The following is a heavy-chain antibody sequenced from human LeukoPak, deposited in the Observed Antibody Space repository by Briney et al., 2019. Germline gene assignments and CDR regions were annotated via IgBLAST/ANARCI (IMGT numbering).Heavy chain of an antibody. Sequence: PGGSLRLSCAASGYSFSGYSMTWVRQAPGKGLEWVSYISGDRCTIYSADSVKGRFTISRDNAKNSLYLQMNSLRDDDTAVYYCARPSVITTRQFYFDYWGQGALVTVSS. J-gene: IGHJ4*02. CDR1: GYSFSGYS. V-gene: IGHV3-48*02. CDR2: ISGDRCTI. D-gene: IGHD1-14*01. CDR3: ARPSVITTRQFYFDY.